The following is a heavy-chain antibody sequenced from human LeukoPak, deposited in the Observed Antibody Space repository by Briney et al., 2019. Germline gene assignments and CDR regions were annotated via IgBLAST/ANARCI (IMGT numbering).Heavy chain of an antibody. J-gene: IGHJ4*02. CDR2: MNPNSGNT. Sequence: ASVKVSCKASGYTFTSYDINWVRQATGQGLEWMGWMNPNSGNTDYAQKLQGRVTMTTDTSTSTAYMELRSLRSDDTAVYYCARHAGFYGLGGFDYWGQGTLVTVSS. CDR3: ARHAGFYGLGGFDY. D-gene: IGHD2/OR15-2a*01. V-gene: IGHV1-8*01. CDR1: GYTFTSYD.